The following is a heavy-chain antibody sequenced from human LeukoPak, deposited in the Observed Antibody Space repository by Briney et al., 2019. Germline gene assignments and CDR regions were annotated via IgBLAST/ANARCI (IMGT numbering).Heavy chain of an antibody. Sequence: SETLSLTCTVSGGSISRYYWSWIRQPARKGLEWIGRIYSSGSTTYNPSLKSRVTMSVDTSMNQFSLQLSAVTAADTAVYYCARGLWSSSAVGNWFDPWGQGTLVTVSS. V-gene: IGHV4-4*07. CDR1: GGSISRYY. CDR3: ARGLWSSSAVGNWFDP. J-gene: IGHJ5*02. D-gene: IGHD6-6*01. CDR2: IYSSGST.